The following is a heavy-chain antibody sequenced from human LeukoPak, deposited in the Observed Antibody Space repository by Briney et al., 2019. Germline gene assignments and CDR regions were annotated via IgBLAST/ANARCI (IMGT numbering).Heavy chain of an antibody. CDR3: AKRGVVIRVILVGFHKEAYYFDS. CDR2: LSGSGGST. Sequence: GGSLRLSCVASGFTFSRSGMHWVRQAPGKGLEWVAGLSGSGGSTNYADSVKGRFTISRDNAKNTLYLQMNSLRAEDTAVYFCAKRGVVIRVILVGFHKEAYYFDSWGQGVLVTVSS. CDR1: GFTFSRSG. V-gene: IGHV3-23*01. J-gene: IGHJ4*02. D-gene: IGHD3-22*01.